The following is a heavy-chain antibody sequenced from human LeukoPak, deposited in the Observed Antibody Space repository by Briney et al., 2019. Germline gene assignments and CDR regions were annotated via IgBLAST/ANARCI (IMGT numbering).Heavy chain of an antibody. CDR3: AREMQWLGAENWFDP. D-gene: IGHD6-19*01. J-gene: IGHJ5*02. V-gene: IGHV3-7*01. CDR1: GFTFSSYW. CDR2: IKQDGSEK. Sequence: GGSLRLSCAASGFTFSSYWMSWVRQAPGKELEWVANIKQDGSEKYYVDSVKGRFTISRDNAKNSLYLQMNSLRAEDTAVYYCAREMQWLGAENWFDPWGQGTLVTVSS.